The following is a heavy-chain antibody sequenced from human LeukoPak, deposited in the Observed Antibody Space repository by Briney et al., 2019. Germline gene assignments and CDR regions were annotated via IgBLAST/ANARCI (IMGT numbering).Heavy chain of an antibody. V-gene: IGHV4-39*07. D-gene: IGHD6-13*01. CDR1: GGSISSSSYY. Sequence: PSETLSFTCTVSGGSISSSSYYWGWIRQPPGKGLEWIGSIYYSGSTYYNPSLKSRVTMSVDTSKNQFSLKLSSVTAADTAVYYCARRSRGRRWYSSSWYGYYYMDVWGKGTTVTISS. J-gene: IGHJ6*03. CDR3: ARRSRGRRWYSSSWYGYYYMDV. CDR2: IYYSGST.